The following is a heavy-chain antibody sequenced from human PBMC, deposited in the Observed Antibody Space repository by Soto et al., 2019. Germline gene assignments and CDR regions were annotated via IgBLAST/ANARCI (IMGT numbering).Heavy chain of an antibody. Sequence: SETLSLTCTVSGGSISSYYWSWIRQPPGKGLEWIGYIYYSGSTNYNPSLKSRVTISVDTSKNQFSLKLSSVTAADTAVYYCAGHGQSHLVGATLFDYWGQGTLVTVSS. V-gene: IGHV4-59*08. CDR2: IYYSGST. CDR3: AGHGQSHLVGATLFDY. D-gene: IGHD1-26*01. J-gene: IGHJ4*02. CDR1: GGSISSYY.